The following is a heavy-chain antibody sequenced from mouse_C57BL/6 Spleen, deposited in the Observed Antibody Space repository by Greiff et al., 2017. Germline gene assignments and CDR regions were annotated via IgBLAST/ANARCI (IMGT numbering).Heavy chain of an antibody. CDR2: IWSGGST. CDR1: GFSLTSYG. Sequence: VQLQQSGPGLVQPSQSLSITCTVSGFSLTSYGVHWVRQSPGKGLEWLGVIWSGGSTDYNAAFISRLSISKDNSKSQVFFKMNSLQADDTAIYYCARNRITTVVADYAMDYWGQGTSVTVSS. CDR3: ARNRITTVVADYAMDY. D-gene: IGHD1-1*01. J-gene: IGHJ4*01. V-gene: IGHV2-2*01.